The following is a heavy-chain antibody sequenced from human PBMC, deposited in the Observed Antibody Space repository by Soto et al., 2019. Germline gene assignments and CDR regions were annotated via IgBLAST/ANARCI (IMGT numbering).Heavy chain of an antibody. J-gene: IGHJ5*02. CDR1: GGSISSYY. Sequence: TLSLTCTVSGGSISSYYWSWIRQPPGKGLEWIGYIYYSGSTNYNPSLKSRVTISVDTSKNQFSLKLSSVTAADTAVYYCARDNGGNSPLGYNWFDPWGQGTLVTVSS. CDR3: ARDNGGNSPLGYNWFDP. D-gene: IGHD2-21*02. CDR2: IYYSGST. V-gene: IGHV4-59*01.